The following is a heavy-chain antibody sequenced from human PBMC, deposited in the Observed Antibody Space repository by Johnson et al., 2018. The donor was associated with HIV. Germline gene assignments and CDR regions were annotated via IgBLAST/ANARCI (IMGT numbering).Heavy chain of an antibody. CDR1: GFTFSSYA. D-gene: IGHD2-2*02. CDR3: ARRYCSSTSCYKGRAFDI. CDR2: ISYDGSNK. Sequence: QVQLVESGGGLVQPGGSLRLSCAASGFTFSSYAMHWVRQAPGKGLEWVAVISYDGSNKYYADSVKGRFTISRDNSKNTLYLQMNSLRAEDTAVYYCARRYCSSTSCYKGRAFDIWGQGTMVTVSS. J-gene: IGHJ3*02. V-gene: IGHV3-30*14.